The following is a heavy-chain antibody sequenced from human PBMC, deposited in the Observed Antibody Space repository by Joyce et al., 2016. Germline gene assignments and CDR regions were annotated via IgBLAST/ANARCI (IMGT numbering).Heavy chain of an antibody. Sequence: QVQLVESGGGAVQPGRSLRLSCAASGFTFSNSGMHWVRQAPGKGLELVVVISYDGNFKYYGDSVKGRFTISRDNSKNPLFLQMTSLRAEDTAVYFCAKGIYRSSAGAVDNWGQGTLVSVSS. D-gene: IGHD3-22*01. CDR3: AKGIYRSSAGAVDN. CDR2: ISYDGNFK. J-gene: IGHJ4*02. CDR1: GFTFSNSG. V-gene: IGHV3-30*18.